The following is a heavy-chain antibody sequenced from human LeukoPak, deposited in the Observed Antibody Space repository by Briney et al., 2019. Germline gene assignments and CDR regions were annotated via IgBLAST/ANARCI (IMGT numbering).Heavy chain of an antibody. CDR1: GFTFSGYA. CDR3: AKANYCSGGSCYLDY. Sequence: QPGGSLRLSCAASGFTFSGYAMSWVRQAPVKGLEWVSTLYGSGGSTYYADSVKGRFTISRDSSKITLYLQMNSLRAEDTAVYYCAKANYCSGGSCYLDYWGQGTLVTVSS. D-gene: IGHD2-15*01. J-gene: IGHJ4*02. V-gene: IGHV3-23*01. CDR2: LYGSGGST.